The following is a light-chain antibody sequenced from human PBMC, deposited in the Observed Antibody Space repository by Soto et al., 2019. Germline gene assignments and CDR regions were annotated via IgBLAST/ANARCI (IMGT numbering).Light chain of an antibody. J-gene: IGLJ1*01. CDR1: SSDVGGYNY. Sequence: QSALTQPPSASGSPGQSVTISCTGTSSDVGGYNYVSWYQQHPGRAPKLMIYEVTNRPSGVSLRFSGSKSGNTASLTISGLQADDEADYYCCSYATGSTYVFGSGTKLTVL. CDR2: EVT. CDR3: CSYATGSTYV. V-gene: IGLV2-14*01.